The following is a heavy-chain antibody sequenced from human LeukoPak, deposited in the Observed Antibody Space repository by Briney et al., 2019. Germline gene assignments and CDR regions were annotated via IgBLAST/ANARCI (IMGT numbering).Heavy chain of an antibody. Sequence: GSLRLSCAASGFTFSTYSMNWVRQPPGKGLEWVSSISSSGSFMYYADSVKGRFTISRDNAKNSLYLQMNSLRAEDTAVYYCASGVRGVMSHFDYWGQGTLVTVSS. J-gene: IGHJ4*02. D-gene: IGHD3-10*01. CDR2: ISSSGSFM. CDR3: ASGVRGVMSHFDY. V-gene: IGHV3-21*01. CDR1: GFTFSTYS.